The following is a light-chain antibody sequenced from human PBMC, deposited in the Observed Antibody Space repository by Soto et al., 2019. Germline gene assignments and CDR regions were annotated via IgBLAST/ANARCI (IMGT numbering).Light chain of an antibody. V-gene: IGKV3-15*01. Sequence: EIVMTQSPGTLSVSPGERATLSCRASQSVSSNLAWYQQKPGQAPRLLIYGASTRATGIPARFSGSGSGTEFTLTISSLQSEDFAVYYCEQYNNWPPGFGQGTRLEIK. CDR3: EQYNNWPPG. CDR1: QSVSSN. CDR2: GAS. J-gene: IGKJ5*01.